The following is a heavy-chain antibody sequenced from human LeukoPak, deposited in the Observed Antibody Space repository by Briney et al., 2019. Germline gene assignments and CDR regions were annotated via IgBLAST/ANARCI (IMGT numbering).Heavy chain of an antibody. V-gene: IGHV4-59*01. CDR1: GGSISSYY. CDR2: IYYSGST. J-gene: IGHJ3*02. Sequence: PSETLSLTCTVSGGSISSYYWSWIRQPPGKGLEWIGYIYYSGSTNYNPSLKSRVTISVDTSKNQFSLKLSSVTAADTAVYYCARAVGATSGDDAFDIWGQGTMVTVSS. CDR3: ARAVGATSGDDAFDI. D-gene: IGHD1-26*01.